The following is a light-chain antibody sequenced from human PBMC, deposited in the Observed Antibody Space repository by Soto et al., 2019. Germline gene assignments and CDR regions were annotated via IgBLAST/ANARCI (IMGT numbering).Light chain of an antibody. CDR3: QQCDNLPFT. J-gene: IGKJ3*01. V-gene: IGKV1-33*01. CDR2: DAS. CDR1: QDISNY. Sequence: DSQMTQSPSSLSASVGDRVTITCQASQDISNYLNWYQQKPGKAPKLLIYDASNLETGVPSRFSGSGSGTDFTFTISSLQPEDIATYYCQQCDNLPFTFGPGTKVDIK.